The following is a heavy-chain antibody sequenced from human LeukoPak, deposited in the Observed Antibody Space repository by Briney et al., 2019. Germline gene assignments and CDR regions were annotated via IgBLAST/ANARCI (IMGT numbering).Heavy chain of an antibody. J-gene: IGHJ4*02. CDR3: AGDSVDGSGTYYNDSPDY. CDR1: GYTFSSYG. D-gene: IGHD3-10*01. CDR2: ISAYNGNT. V-gene: IGHV1-18*01. Sequence: ASVKVSFKASGYTFSSYGISWVRQAPGQGLEWMAWISAYNGNTDYAQNLRGRVTMTTDTSTSTAYMELRSLTSDDTAVYYCAGDSVDGSGTYYNDSPDYWGQGTLVTVSS.